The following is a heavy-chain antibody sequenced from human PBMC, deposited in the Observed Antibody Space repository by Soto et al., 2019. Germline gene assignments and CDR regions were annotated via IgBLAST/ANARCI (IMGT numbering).Heavy chain of an antibody. CDR3: ARDPYIVLMVYAVYYYYGMDV. CDR1: GYTFTSYY. D-gene: IGHD2-8*01. J-gene: IGHJ6*02. V-gene: IGHV1-46*01. Sequence: ASVKVSCKASGYTFTSYYMHWVRQAPGQGLEWMGIINPSGGSTSYAQKFQGRVTMTTDTSTSTAYMELRSLRSDDTAVYYCARDPYIVLMVYAVYYYYGMDVWGQGTTVTVSS. CDR2: INPSGGST.